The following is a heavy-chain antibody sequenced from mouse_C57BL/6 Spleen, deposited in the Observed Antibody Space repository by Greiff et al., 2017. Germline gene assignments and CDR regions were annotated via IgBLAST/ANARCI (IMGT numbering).Heavy chain of an antibody. CDR2: IFPGSGST. D-gene: IGHD1-1*01. Sequence: VQLQQSGPELVKPGASVKISCKASGYTFTDYYINWVKQRPGQGLEWIGWIFPGSGSTYYNEKFKGKATLTVDKSSSTAYMWLSSLTSEDSAVYCCARKLITTVVATRAMDYWGQGTSVTVSS. CDR1: GYTFTDYY. V-gene: IGHV1-75*01. CDR3: ARKLITTVVATRAMDY. J-gene: IGHJ4*01.